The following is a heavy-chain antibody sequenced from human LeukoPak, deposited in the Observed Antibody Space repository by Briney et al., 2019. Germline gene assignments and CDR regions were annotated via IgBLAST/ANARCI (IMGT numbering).Heavy chain of an antibody. CDR2: IYYSGST. CDR3: ARSQAGRYDAFDI. V-gene: IGHV4-59*08. Sequence: SETLSLTCTVSGGSISGYYYNWIRQPPGKGLEWIGYIYYSGSTNYNPSLKSRVTISVDTSKNQFSLKLSSVTAADTAVYYCARSQAGRYDAFDIWGQGTMVTVSS. D-gene: IGHD1-26*01. J-gene: IGHJ3*02. CDR1: GGSISGYY.